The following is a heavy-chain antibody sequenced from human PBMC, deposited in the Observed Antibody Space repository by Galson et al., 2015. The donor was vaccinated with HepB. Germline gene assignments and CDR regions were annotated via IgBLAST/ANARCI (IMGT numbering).Heavy chain of an antibody. CDR2: TYYRAKWYK. CDR3: ARAPGREESGYDTDAFDL. D-gene: IGHD5-12*01. Sequence: CAISGDSVSSNSAAWNWIRQSPSRGLEWLGRTYYRAKWYKDYAISVKSRISINPDTSKNQPSRQLKSVTAEDTAVYFCARAPGREESGYDTDAFDLWGQGTMVTVSS. CDR1: GDSVSSNSAA. V-gene: IGHV6-1*01. J-gene: IGHJ3*01.